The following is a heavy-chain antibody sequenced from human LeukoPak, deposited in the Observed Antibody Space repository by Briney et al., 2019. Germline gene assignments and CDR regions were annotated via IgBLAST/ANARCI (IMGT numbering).Heavy chain of an antibody. CDR3: ARLGRYDDFWSSLRDY. J-gene: IGHJ4*02. V-gene: IGHV5-51*01. CDR2: IYPGDSDT. Sequence: GESLKISCKGSGYSFTSYWIGWVRQMPGKGLEWVGIIYPGDSDTRYSPSFQGQVTISADKSISTAYLQWSSLKASDTAMYYCARLGRYDDFWSSLRDYWGQGTLVTVSS. D-gene: IGHD3-3*01. CDR1: GYSFTSYW.